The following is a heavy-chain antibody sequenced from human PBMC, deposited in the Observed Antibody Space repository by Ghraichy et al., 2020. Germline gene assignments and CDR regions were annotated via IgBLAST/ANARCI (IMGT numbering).Heavy chain of an antibody. CDR2: IYFGGST. V-gene: IGHV4-39*01. J-gene: IGHJ3*02. CDR3: ARHERIGYAYALGAFDI. Sequence: SETLSLTCTVSGGSISSSRYYWGWIRQPTGKGLEWIGSIYFGGSTYDNPSLKSRVTISVDTSKNQFSLKLSSVTAADTAVYYCARHERIGYAYALGAFDIWGLGTMVTVSS. CDR1: GGSISSSRYY. D-gene: IGHD5-18*01.